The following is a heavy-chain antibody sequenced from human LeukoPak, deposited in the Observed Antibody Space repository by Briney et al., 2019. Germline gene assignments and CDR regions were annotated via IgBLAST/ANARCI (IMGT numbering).Heavy chain of an antibody. CDR3: AREGATDWYFHL. D-gene: IGHD5-12*01. CDR2: INSDGSST. J-gene: IGHJ2*01. V-gene: IGHV3-74*01. Sequence: GGSLRLSCAASGFTFSSYWMHWVRQAPGKGLVWVSRINSDGSSTSYADSVKGRFTISRDNAKNTLYLQMSSLRAENTAVYYCAREGATDWYFHLWGRGTLVTVSS. CDR1: GFTFSSYW.